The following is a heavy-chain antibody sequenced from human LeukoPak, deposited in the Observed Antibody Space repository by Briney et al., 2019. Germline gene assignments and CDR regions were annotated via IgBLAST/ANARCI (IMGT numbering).Heavy chain of an antibody. CDR3: ARASVWFGELPDAFDI. Sequence: SQTLSLTCAVSGGSISSGGYCWGWIRRPPGKGLEWIGYIYHSGSTYYNPSLKSRVTISVDSSKNQFSLKLSSVTTADTAVYYCARASVWFGELPDAFDIWGQGTMVTVSS. V-gene: IGHV4-30-2*01. CDR2: IYHSGST. J-gene: IGHJ3*02. D-gene: IGHD3-10*01. CDR1: GGSISSGGYC.